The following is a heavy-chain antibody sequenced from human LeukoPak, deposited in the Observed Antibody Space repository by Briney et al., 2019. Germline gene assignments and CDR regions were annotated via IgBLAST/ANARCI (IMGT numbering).Heavy chain of an antibody. V-gene: IGHV3-30*18. Sequence: GRSLRLSCAASGFTFSSYGMHWVRQAPGKGLEWVAVISYDGSNKYYADSAKGRFTISRDNSKNTLYLQMNSLRAEDTAVYYCAKDRQRFLEWLLPNWFDPWGQGTLVTVSS. D-gene: IGHD3-3*01. CDR2: ISYDGSNK. CDR3: AKDRQRFLEWLLPNWFDP. J-gene: IGHJ5*02. CDR1: GFTFSSYG.